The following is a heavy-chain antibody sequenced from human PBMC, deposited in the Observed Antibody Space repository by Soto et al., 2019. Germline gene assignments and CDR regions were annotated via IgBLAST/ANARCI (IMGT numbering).Heavy chain of an antibody. CDR2: ISWNGGSL. D-gene: IGHD5-18*01. CDR1: GLKCEQYA. V-gene: IGHV3-9*01. J-gene: IGHJ5*01. CDR3: TKGTLYSYGYRDWFDS. Sequence: GGSLRLSSVASGLKCEQYAMSWVRQAPGKGPEWVSGISWNGGSLVYSDSVKGRFTISRDNAKNSLYLQMDDLRTEDTALYYCTKGTLYSYGYRDWFDSWGQGTRVTVSS.